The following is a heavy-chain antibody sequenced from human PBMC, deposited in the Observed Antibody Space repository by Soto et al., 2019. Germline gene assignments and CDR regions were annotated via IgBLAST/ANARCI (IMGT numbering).Heavy chain of an antibody. CDR1: GYSISSGYH. CDR2: VHYSGNT. Sequence: SETLSLTXTVSGYSISSGYHWAWIRQPPGKGLEWLGSVHYSGNTYYNPSLKSRLTISVDKSKNQFSLNLSSVTAADTAVYYCARQDRVVAEGRWFDPWGQGTLVTVSS. J-gene: IGHJ5*02. V-gene: IGHV4-38-2*02. D-gene: IGHD2-15*01. CDR3: ARQDRVVAEGRWFDP.